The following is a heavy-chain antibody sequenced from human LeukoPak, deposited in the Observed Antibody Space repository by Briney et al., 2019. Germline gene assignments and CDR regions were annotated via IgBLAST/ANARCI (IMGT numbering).Heavy chain of an antibody. CDR3: ARGGWYSSSPFDY. J-gene: IGHJ4*02. CDR1: GGSISSYY. V-gene: IGHV4-34*01. Sequence: SETLSLTCTVSGGSISSYYWSWIRQPPGKGLEWIGEINHSGSTNYNPSLKSRVTISVDTSKNQFSLKLSSVTAADTAVYYCARGGWYSSSPFDYWGQGTLVTVSS. D-gene: IGHD6-6*01. CDR2: INHSGST.